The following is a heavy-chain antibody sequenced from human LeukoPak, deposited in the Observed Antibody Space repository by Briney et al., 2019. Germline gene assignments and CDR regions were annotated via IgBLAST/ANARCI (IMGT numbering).Heavy chain of an antibody. CDR2: IYYSGST. Sequence: SETLSLTCTVSGGSISSSSYYWGWLRQPPGKGLEWIGSIYYSGSTYYNPSLKSRVTISVDTSKNQFSLKLSSVTAADTAVYYCARQLRYSGSYNWGQGTLVTVSS. D-gene: IGHD1-26*01. CDR1: GGSISSSSYY. V-gene: IGHV4-39*01. CDR3: ARQLRYSGSYN. J-gene: IGHJ4*02.